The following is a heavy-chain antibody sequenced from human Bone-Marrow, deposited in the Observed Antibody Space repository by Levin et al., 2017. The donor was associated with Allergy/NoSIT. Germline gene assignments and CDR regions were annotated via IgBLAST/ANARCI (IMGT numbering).Heavy chain of an antibody. V-gene: IGHV3-11*01. CDR3: ARGEQFIGEVYYYYGLDV. D-gene: IGHD3-10*01. J-gene: IGHJ6*02. Sequence: GESLKISCAASGFAFSDYYMIWIRQAPGKGLEWISYISARSPTIYYADSVKGRFTISRDNTKKSLYLQMDSLRADDTAVYYCARGEQFIGEVYYYYGLDVWGQGTTVTVSS. CDR2: ISARSPTI. CDR1: GFAFSDYY.